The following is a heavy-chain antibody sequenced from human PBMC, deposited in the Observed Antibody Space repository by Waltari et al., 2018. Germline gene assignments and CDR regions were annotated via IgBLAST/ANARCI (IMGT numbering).Heavy chain of an antibody. V-gene: IGHV1-69*08. J-gene: IGHJ3*02. CDR1: GGTFSSYA. D-gene: IGHD3-10*01. Sequence: QVQLVQSGAEVKKPGSSVKVSCKASGGTFSSYAISWVRQAPGQGLEWRGRVIPTVGTANDAQKFQGRVTITADKSTSTAYKELSSLRSEDTAVYYCASPYYYGSGSYYLHDAFDIWGQGTMVTVSS. CDR3: ASPYYYGSGSYYLHDAFDI. CDR2: VIPTVGTA.